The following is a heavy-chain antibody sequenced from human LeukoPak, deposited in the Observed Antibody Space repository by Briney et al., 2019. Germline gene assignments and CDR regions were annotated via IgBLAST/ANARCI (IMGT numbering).Heavy chain of an antibody. J-gene: IGHJ4*02. CDR3: ARELDSREPLHSFDY. V-gene: IGHV1-46*01. CDR2: INPSGGST. Sequence: ASVKVSCTASGYTFTSYYMHWVRQAPGQGLEWMGIINPSGGSTSYAQKFQGRVTMTRDMSTSTVYMELSSLRSEDTAVYYCARELDSREPLHSFDYWGQGTLVTVSS. D-gene: IGHD6-13*01. CDR1: GYTFTSYY.